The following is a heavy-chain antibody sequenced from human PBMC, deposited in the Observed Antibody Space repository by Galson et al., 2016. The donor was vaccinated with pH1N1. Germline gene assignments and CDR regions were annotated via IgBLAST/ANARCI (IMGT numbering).Heavy chain of an antibody. D-gene: IGHD3-16*02. CDR2: IKEDGSET. Sequence: SLRLSCAASGFTFSNYWMHWVRQVPGKGLEWVANIKEDGSETYYVDSVRGRFTISRDNAKNSLYLQMNSLRDEDTALYYCARAIGSRSAYWGQVTLVTVSS. CDR3: ARAIGSRSAY. J-gene: IGHJ4*02. CDR1: GFTFSNYW. V-gene: IGHV3-7*01.